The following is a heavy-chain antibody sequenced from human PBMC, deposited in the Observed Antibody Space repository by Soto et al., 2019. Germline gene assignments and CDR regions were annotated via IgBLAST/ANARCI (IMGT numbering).Heavy chain of an antibody. CDR3: ARPIQYYFDTSAQSAWFDP. D-gene: IGHD3-22*01. CDR1: GGTFGSYA. Sequence: SVKVSCKTSGGTFGSYAISWVRQAPGQGLEWMGGIIPIFSTPNYAQKFQGRVTITADESTSTAYMELSSLRSEDTAVYYCARPIQYYFDTSAQSAWFDPWGQVTMVTVSS. CDR2: IIPIFSTP. V-gene: IGHV1-69*13. J-gene: IGHJ5*01.